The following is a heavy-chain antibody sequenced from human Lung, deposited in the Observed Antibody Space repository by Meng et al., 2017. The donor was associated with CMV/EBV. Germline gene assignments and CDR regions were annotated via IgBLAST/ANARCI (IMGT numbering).Heavy chain of an antibody. V-gene: IGHV3-74*01. CDR3: ARVPSYCGGDCYDAGKQPLDY. D-gene: IGHD2-21*01. CDR2: INSDGSST. CDR1: GFTFSSYW. Sequence: SXAASGFTFSSYWKHWVRQAPGKGLVWVSRINSDGSSTSYADSVKGRFTISRDNAKNTLYPQMKSLIAEDTAVYYCARVPSYCGGDCYDAGKQPLDYWXQGTXVTVAS. J-gene: IGHJ4*02.